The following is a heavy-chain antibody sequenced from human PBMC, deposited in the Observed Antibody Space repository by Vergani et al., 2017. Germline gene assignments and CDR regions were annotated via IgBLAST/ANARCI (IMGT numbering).Heavy chain of an antibody. D-gene: IGHD6-19*01. V-gene: IGHV4-4*07. CDR3: ARHNREGGYSSGWSDY. CDR2: IYTSGST. CDR1: GGSISSYY. Sequence: QLQLQESGPGLVKPSETLSLTCTVSGGSISSYYWSWIRQPAGKGLEWIGRIYTSGSTNYNPSLKSRVTISVDTSKNQFSLKLSSVTAADTAVYYCARHNREGGYSSGWSDYWGQGTLVTVSS. J-gene: IGHJ4*02.